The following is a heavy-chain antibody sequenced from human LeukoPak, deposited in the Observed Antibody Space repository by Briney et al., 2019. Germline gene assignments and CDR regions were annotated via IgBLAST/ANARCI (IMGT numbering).Heavy chain of an antibody. CDR2: INHSGST. Sequence: SETLSLTCAVYGGSFSGYYWSWIRQPPGKGLEWIGEINHSGSTNYNPSLKSRVTISVDTSKNQFSLKLSSVTAADTAVYYCARVGYYDSSGYYGSVYYFDYWGQGTLVTVSS. J-gene: IGHJ4*02. D-gene: IGHD3-22*01. CDR1: GGSFSGYY. CDR3: ARVGYYDSSGYYGSVYYFDY. V-gene: IGHV4-34*01.